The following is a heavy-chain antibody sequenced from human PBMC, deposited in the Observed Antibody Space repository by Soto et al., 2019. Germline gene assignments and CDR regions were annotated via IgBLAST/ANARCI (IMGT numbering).Heavy chain of an antibody. Sequence: SVKVSCKASGYTFTSYGISWVRQAPGQGLEWMGWISAYNGNTNYAQKLQGRVTMTTDTSTSTAYMELRSLRSDDTAVYYCARSYGSGSLPSGWFDPWGQGTLVTVSS. D-gene: IGHD3-10*01. CDR3: ARSYGSGSLPSGWFDP. V-gene: IGHV1-18*01. CDR1: GYTFTSYG. CDR2: ISAYNGNT. J-gene: IGHJ5*02.